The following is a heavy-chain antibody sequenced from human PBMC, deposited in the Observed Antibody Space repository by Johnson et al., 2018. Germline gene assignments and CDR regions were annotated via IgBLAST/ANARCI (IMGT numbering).Heavy chain of an antibody. CDR2: IYYSGST. V-gene: IGHV4-59*01. CDR3: AGLVVGTATPRGGGAFDI. D-gene: IGHD2-21*02. J-gene: IGHJ3*02. CDR1: GGSISSYY. Sequence: QVQLQESGPGLVKPSETLSLTCTVSGGSISSYYWSWIRQPPGKGLEWIGYIYYSGSTNYNPSLKSRVPISVDTSKNQFSLKLSSVTAADTAGYYCAGLVVGTATPRGGGAFDIWGQGTMVTVSS.